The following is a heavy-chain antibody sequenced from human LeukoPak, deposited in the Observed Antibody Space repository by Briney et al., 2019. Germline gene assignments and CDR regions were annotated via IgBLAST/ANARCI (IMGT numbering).Heavy chain of an antibody. Sequence: GRSLRLSCAASGFTFDDYAMHWVRQAPGKGLEWVSGISWNSGSIGYADSVKGRFTISRDNAKNSLYLQMNSLRAEDTALYYCAKDMVPKVSSRLDYWGQGTLVTVSS. CDR1: GFTFDDYA. V-gene: IGHV3-9*01. CDR2: ISWNSGSI. J-gene: IGHJ4*02. D-gene: IGHD6-13*01. CDR3: AKDMVPKVSSRLDY.